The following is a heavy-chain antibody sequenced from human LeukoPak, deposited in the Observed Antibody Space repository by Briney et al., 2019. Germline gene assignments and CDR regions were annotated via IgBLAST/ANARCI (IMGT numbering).Heavy chain of an antibody. CDR3: ASGRLHYDFWSGYVDAFDI. Sequence: PSETLSLTCAVSGGSISSSNWWSWVRQPPGKGLEWIGEIYHSGSTNYNPSLKSRVTISVDTSKNQFSLKLSSVTAADTAVYYCASGRLHYDFWSGYVDAFDIWGQGTMVTVSS. D-gene: IGHD3-3*01. V-gene: IGHV4-4*02. J-gene: IGHJ3*02. CDR2: IYHSGST. CDR1: GGSISSSNW.